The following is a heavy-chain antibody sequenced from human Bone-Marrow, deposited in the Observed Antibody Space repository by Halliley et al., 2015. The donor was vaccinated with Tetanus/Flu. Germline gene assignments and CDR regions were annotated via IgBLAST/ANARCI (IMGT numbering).Heavy chain of an antibody. CDR2: INHRGSI. J-gene: IGHJ6*02. Sequence: WTRQPPGKGLEWIGEINHRGSINANPSPGGRVTISVAPSKKHFSLKLTSVTAADTAVYYCGRGAQRYYYYGVDVWDQGP. CDR3: GRGAQRYYYYGVDV. V-gene: IGHV4-34*01.